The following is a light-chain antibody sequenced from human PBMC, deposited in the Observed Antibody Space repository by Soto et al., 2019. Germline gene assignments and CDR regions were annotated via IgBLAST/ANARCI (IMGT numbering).Light chain of an antibody. V-gene: IGLV3-25*03. CDR2: KDS. J-gene: IGLJ2*01. CDR3: QSADSSGTYVV. Sequence: SYELTQPPSVSVSPGQTARITCSGDALPKQYAYWYQQKPGQAPVLVIYKDSERPSGIPERFSGSSSGTTVTLTISGVQGEDEADYYCQSADSSGTYVVFGGGTKVTVL. CDR1: ALPKQY.